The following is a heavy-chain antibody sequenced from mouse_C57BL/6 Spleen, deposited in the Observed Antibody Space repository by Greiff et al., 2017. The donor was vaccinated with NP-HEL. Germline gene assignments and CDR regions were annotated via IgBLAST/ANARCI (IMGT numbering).Heavy chain of an antibody. CDR2: INPNNGGT. CDR1: GYTFTDYN. J-gene: IGHJ2*01. V-gene: IGHV1-18*01. Sequence: VHVKQSGPELVKPGASVKIPCKASGYTFTDYNMDWVKQSHGKSLEWIGDINPNNGGTIYNQKFKGKATLTVDKSSSTAYMELRSLTSEDTAVYYCARRVNYFDYWGQGTTLTVSS. CDR3: ARRVNYFDY. D-gene: IGHD2-2*01.